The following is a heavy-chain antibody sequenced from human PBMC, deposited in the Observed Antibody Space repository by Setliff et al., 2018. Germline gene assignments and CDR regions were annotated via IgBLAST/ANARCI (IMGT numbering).Heavy chain of an antibody. J-gene: IGHJ6*02. CDR1: GFTFSRYW. D-gene: IGHD6-13*01. CDR3: AREQVYGSSWYYYYYGMDV. CDR2: IKQDGSEK. Sequence: GGSLRLSCAASGFTFSRYWMSWVRQAPGKGLDWVANIKQDGSEKYYVDSVKGRFTVSRENAKNSLYLQMNSLRAEDTAVYYCAREQVYGSSWYYYYYGMDVWGQGTTVTVSS. V-gene: IGHV3-7*01.